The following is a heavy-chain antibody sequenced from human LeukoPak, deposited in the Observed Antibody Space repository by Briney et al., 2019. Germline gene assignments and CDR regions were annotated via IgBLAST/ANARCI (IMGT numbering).Heavy chain of an antibody. J-gene: IGHJ5*02. V-gene: IGHV3-64*01. CDR2: ISSNGGST. CDR1: GFTFSSYA. CDR3: ARVNSAGSGYYSA. D-gene: IGHD3-22*01. Sequence: GGSLRLSCAASGFTFSSYAMHWVRQAPGKGLEYVSAISSNGGSTYYANSVKGRFTVSRDNSKNTLYLQMGSLRAEDMAVYHCARVNSAGSGYYSAWGQGTLVTVSS.